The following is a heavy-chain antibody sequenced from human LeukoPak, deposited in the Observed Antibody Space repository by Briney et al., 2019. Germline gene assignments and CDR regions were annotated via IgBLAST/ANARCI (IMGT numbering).Heavy chain of an antibody. CDR2: IFHTGTT. CDR3: ARDDSLGGTYY. CDR1: GASTGSSDHY. V-gene: IGHV4-30-4*01. Sequence: SQTLSLPCTVSGASTGSSDHYWSWVRQTPGKGLEWLGFIFHTGTTYYNPSLQSRLRISIDTSKNQFSLRLTSATAADTAIYYCARDDSLGGTYYWGPGTPVTVSS. D-gene: IGHD1-26*01. J-gene: IGHJ4*02.